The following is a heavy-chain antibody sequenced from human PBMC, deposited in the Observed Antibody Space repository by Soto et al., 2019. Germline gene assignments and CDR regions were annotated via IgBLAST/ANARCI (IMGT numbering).Heavy chain of an antibody. V-gene: IGHV1-69*13. Sequence: GASVKVSCKASGGTFSSYAISWVRQAPGQGLEWMGGIIPIFGTANYAQKFQGRVTITADESTSTAYMKLSSLRSEDTAVYYCWSYYDSSGYLARTLDYWGQGTQVTVSA. CDR1: GGTFSSYA. D-gene: IGHD3-22*01. CDR2: IIPIFGTA. J-gene: IGHJ4*02. CDR3: WSYYDSSGYLARTLDY.